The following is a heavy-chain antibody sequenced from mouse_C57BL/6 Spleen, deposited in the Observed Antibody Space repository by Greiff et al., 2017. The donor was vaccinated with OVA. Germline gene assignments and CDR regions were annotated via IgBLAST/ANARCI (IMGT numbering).Heavy chain of an antibody. Sequence: EVKLVESGGDLVKPGGSLKLSCAASGFTFSSYGMSWVRQTPDKRLEWVATISSGGSYTYYPDSVKGRFTISRDNAKNTLYLQMSSLKSEDTAMYYCARQDYGNLCAYWGQGTLVTVSA. D-gene: IGHD2-1*01. J-gene: IGHJ3*01. CDR3: ARQDYGNLCAY. V-gene: IGHV5-6*01. CDR2: ISSGGSYT. CDR1: GFTFSSYG.